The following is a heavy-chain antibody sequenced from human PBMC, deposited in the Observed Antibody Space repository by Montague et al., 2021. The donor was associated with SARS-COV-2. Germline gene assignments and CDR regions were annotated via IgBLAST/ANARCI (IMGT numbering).Heavy chain of an antibody. CDR1: GGSISSSSYY. J-gene: IGHJ4*02. CDR2: IYYRGST. V-gene: IGHV4-39*01. CDR3: ATQEDPSGWIPGPFDF. D-gene: IGHD6-19*01. Sequence: SETLSLTCTVSGGSISSSSYYWAWIRQPPGKGLEWIGSIYYRGSTYYNPSLKSRVFISVDTSKNQLSLTLTSVTAADTAVYYCATQEDPSGWIPGPFDFRGQGTLVAVSS.